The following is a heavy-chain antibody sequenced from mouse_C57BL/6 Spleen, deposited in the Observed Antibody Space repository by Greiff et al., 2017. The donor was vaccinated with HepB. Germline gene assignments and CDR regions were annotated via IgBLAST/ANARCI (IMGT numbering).Heavy chain of an antibody. D-gene: IGHD2-4*01. V-gene: IGHV1-52*01. CDR2: IDPSDSET. J-gene: IGHJ2*01. Sequence: QVQLQQPGAELVRPGSSVKLSCKASGYTFTSYWMHWVKQRPIQGLEWIGNIDPSDSETHYNQKFKDKATLTVDKSSSTAYMQLSSLTSEDSAVYYCARGNYDFSGYFDYWGQGTTLTVSS. CDR3: ARGNYDFSGYFDY. CDR1: GYTFTSYW.